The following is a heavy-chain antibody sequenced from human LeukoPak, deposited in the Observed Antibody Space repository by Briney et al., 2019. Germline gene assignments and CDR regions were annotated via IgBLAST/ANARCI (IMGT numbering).Heavy chain of an antibody. CDR1: GGSYSGYY. Sequence: SETLSLTCAVSGGSYSGYYWSWIRQAPGSGLEWIGEIDHSGSTTYKPSLKSRVTMSLDTSKNQFSLKLSSVTAADTAVYYCARALWFGELLVWFDPWGQGTLVTVSS. CDR3: ARALWFGELLVWFDP. V-gene: IGHV4-34*01. D-gene: IGHD3-10*01. J-gene: IGHJ5*02. CDR2: IDHSGST.